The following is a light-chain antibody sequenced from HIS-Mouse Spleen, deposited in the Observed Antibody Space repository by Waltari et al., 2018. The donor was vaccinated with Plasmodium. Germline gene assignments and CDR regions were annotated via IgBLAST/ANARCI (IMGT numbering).Light chain of an antibody. Sequence: DIQMTQSPSSLSASVGDRVTITCRASQSISSYLTWYQQKPGKAPKLLIYAASSLQSGVPSRFSGSGSGTDFTLTISSLQPEDFATDYCQQSYSTWPFGQGTKVEIK. CDR2: AAS. CDR3: QQSYSTWP. CDR1: QSISSY. V-gene: IGKV1-39*01. J-gene: IGKJ1*01.